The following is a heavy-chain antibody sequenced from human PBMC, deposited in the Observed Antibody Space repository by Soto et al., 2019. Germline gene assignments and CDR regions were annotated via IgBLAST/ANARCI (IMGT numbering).Heavy chain of an antibody. CDR2: VYSSGGT. Sequence: PSETRSRTWSVSGGSMSSYYGTWSRQPAGKGLEWIGRVYSSGGTHYNPSLKSRVTISLDTSKNQFSLRLISVTAADTAVYYCARGQRFSDWFDPWGQGTLVTVSS. CDR3: ARGQRFSDWFDP. CDR1: GGSMSSYY. V-gene: IGHV4-4*07. J-gene: IGHJ5*02. D-gene: IGHD3-3*01.